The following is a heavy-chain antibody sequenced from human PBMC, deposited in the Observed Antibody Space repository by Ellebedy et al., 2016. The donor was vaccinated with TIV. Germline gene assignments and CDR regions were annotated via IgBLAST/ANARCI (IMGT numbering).Heavy chain of an antibody. CDR2: INPNSGGT. Sequence: TSVKVSCKAFGYTFTGHYIHWVRQAPGQGLEWMGWINPNSGGTFYSQKFQGWVTMTRDTSIRTAYMELSRLRSEDTAVYYCARLDSGYSGYDWRGWFDPWGQGTLVTVSS. D-gene: IGHD5-12*01. CDR1: GYTFTGHY. CDR3: ARLDSGYSGYDWRGWFDP. V-gene: IGHV1-2*04. J-gene: IGHJ5*02.